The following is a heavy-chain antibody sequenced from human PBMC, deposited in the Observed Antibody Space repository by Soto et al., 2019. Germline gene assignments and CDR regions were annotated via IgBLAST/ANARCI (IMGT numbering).Heavy chain of an antibody. D-gene: IGHD3-16*01. J-gene: IGHJ4*02. CDR2: ILPNSGVT. CDR3: ARLMITFRGVLDDS. CDR1: GYTFTDFY. Sequence: ASVKVSCKASGYTFTDFYIHWMRQAPGQGLEWMGYILPNSGVTKYAEKFQGRITMTRDTSIDTAYMDLSSLTSDDTAVYYCARLMITFRGVLDDSWGQGTLVTAPQ. V-gene: IGHV1-2*02.